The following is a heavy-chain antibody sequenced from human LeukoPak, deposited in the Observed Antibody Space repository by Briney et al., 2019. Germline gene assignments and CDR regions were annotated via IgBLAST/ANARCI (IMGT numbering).Heavy chain of an antibody. V-gene: IGHV3-7*01. J-gene: IGHJ4*02. D-gene: IGHD1-26*01. Sequence: PGGSLRLSCAASGFTFSTYWMTWVRQAPGKGLEWVATISSEGIGQYYLDSVKGRFTISRDNAQSSLFLQMTSLRTEDTAVYYCGRARPGDADYWGQGTLVTVSS. CDR3: GRARPGDADY. CDR1: GFTFSTYW. CDR2: ISSEGIGQ.